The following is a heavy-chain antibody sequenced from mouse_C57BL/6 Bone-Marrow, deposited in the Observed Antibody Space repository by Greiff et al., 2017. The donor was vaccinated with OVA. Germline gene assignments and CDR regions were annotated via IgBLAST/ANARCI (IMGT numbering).Heavy chain of an antibody. J-gene: IGHJ3*01. V-gene: IGHV1-69*01. CDR2: IDPSDSDT. D-gene: IGHD2-12*01. CDR1: GYTFTSYW. CDR3: ARWGYYIGACFAY. Sequence: QVQLQQPGAELVMPGASVKLSCKASGYTFTSYWMHWVKQRPGQGLEWIGEIDPSDSDTNYNQKFKGKSTLTVDKSSSTAYMQLSSLTSEDSSVYYCARWGYYIGACFAYWGQGTLVTVSA.